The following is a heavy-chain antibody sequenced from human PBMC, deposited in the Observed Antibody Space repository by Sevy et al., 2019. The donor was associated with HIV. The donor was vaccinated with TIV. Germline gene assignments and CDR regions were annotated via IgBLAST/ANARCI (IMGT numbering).Heavy chain of an antibody. CDR3: ARAFRTVADYRLGY. J-gene: IGHJ4*02. CDR1: GYTFTDYY. Sequence: ASVKVSCKASGYTFTDYYIHWVRQAPGQGLEWMGWINPNSGGTNYAQKFQGRVTMTRDTSISTAYMELSGVRSDDTAVYYCARAFRTVADYRLGYWGKGTLVTVSS. CDR2: INPNSGGT. V-gene: IGHV1-2*02. D-gene: IGHD2-15*01.